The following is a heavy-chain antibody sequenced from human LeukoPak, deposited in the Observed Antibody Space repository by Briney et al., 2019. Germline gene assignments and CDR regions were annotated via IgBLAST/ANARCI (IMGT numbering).Heavy chain of an antibody. CDR3: ARGPGARRGSYYGGGYNTKTKNWFGP. CDR1: GGSFSGYY. V-gene: IGHV4-34*01. Sequence: SETLSLTCAVYGGSFSGYYWSWIRQPPGKGLEWIGEINHSGSTNYNPSLKSRVTISVDTSKNQFSLKLSSVTAADTAVYYCARGPGARRGSYYGGGYNTKTKNWFGPWGQGTLVTVSS. J-gene: IGHJ5*02. CDR2: INHSGST. D-gene: IGHD1-26*01.